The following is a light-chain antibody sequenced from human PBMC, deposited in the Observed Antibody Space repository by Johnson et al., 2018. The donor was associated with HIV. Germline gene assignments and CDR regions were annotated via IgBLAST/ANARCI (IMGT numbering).Light chain of an antibody. CDR1: SSNIGNNY. Sequence: QSVLTQPPSVSAAPGQKVTISCSGSSSNIGNNYVSWYQQFPGTAPKLLIYDDNKRPSGIPDRFSGSKSGTSVTLAFTGLPTGDEADYYCGTWDTSLSVYVFGTGTKVTVL. CDR2: DDN. J-gene: IGLJ1*01. CDR3: GTWDTSLSVYV. V-gene: IGLV1-51*01.